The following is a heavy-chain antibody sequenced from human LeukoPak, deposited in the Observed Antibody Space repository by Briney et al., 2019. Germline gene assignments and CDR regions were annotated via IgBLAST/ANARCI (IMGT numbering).Heavy chain of an antibody. D-gene: IGHD6-19*01. CDR1: GGSISSYY. Sequence: SETLSLTCTVSGGSISSYYWSWIRQPAGKGLEWIGRIYTSGGTNYNPSLKSRVTMSVDTSKNQFSLKLSSVTAADTAVYYCARDLGDRGIAVDPEDGWFDPWGQGTLVTVSS. V-gene: IGHV4-4*07. CDR3: ARDLGDRGIAVDPEDGWFDP. CDR2: IYTSGGT. J-gene: IGHJ5*02.